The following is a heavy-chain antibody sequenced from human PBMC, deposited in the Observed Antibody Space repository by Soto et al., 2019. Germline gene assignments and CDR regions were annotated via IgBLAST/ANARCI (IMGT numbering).Heavy chain of an antibody. D-gene: IGHD3-3*01. CDR2: ISTHNGNT. CDR1: VFTSSG. V-gene: IGHV1-18*04. CDR3: AREGILGLFDAYDL. J-gene: IGHJ3*01. Sequence: QDQLVQSGAEVKKPGASVKVSCKASVFTSSGISWVRQAPVQRLEWMGWISTHNGNTIYAQKLQGRVIMTMDTSTTTVYMELRSLRPDATAVYLCAREGILGLFDAYDLWGQGTMVTVSS.